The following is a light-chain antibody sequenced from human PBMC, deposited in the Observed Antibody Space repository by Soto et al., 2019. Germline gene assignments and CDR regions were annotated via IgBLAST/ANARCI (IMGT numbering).Light chain of an antibody. Sequence: SARTQPPSVSGSPGQSVTISCTGTSTDFVSYNRVSWYQQPPGTAPKLMIYEVSKRPSGVPDRFSGSKSGNTASLTISGLQAADEADYYCSLYTSENAYVFGTGTKVTV. J-gene: IGLJ1*01. V-gene: IGLV2-18*01. CDR3: SLYTSENAYV. CDR2: EVS. CDR1: STDFVSYNR.